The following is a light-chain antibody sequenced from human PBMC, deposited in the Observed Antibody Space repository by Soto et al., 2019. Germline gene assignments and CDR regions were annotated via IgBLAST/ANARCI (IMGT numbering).Light chain of an antibody. J-gene: IGLJ1*01. CDR3: SSYTDSNNCYV. V-gene: IGLV2-14*01. CDR1: SSDVGGHDY. CDR2: EVS. Sequence: QSVLTQPASVSGSPGQSITISCNGTSSDVGGHDYVSWYQQHPGKAPKLTIFEVSNRPSGVSNRFSGSKSGNTASLTISGLQAEDEADYYCSSYTDSNNCYVFGSGTKVTVL.